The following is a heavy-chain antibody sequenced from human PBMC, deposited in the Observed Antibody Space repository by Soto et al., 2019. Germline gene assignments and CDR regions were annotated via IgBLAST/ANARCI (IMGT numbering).Heavy chain of an antibody. V-gene: IGHV1-69*01. D-gene: IGHD6-19*01. CDR3: ARAQEGRAVAGTAFDY. Sequence: QVQLVQSGAEVKKPGSSVKVSCKASGGTFSSYAISWVRQAPGQGLERMGGIIPIFGKANYAQKFQGRVTINADETRSTAYMKLSSRRSEGTAVYYCARAQEGRAVAGTAFDYWGQGTLVTVSS. CDR1: GGTFSSYA. CDR2: IIPIFGKA. J-gene: IGHJ4*02.